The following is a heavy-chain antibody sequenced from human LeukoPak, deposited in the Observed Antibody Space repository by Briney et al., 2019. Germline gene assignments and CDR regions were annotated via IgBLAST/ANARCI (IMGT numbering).Heavy chain of an antibody. CDR2: IIPIFGTA. CDR3: GRKAGDCGGGSCYSIDY. CDR1: GGSFSSEA. J-gene: IGHJ4*02. V-gene: IGHV1-69*05. D-gene: IGHD2-15*01. Sequence: ASVKVSCKAFGGSFSSEAISWVRQAPGQGLEWMGGIIPIFGTANYAQKFQGRVTITTDESTSTAYMEVSSLRSEDTAVYYCGRKAGDCGGGSCYSIDYWGQGTLVTVSS.